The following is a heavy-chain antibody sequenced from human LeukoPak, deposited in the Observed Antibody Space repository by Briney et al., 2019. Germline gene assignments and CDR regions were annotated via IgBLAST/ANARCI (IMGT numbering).Heavy chain of an antibody. Sequence: ASVKVSCKASGYTFTSYGISWVRQAPGQGLEWMGWINPNSGGTNYAQKFQGWVTMTRDTSISTAYMELSRLRSDDTAVYYCARGAVTPYYYGMDVWGQGTTVTVSS. V-gene: IGHV1-2*04. CDR2: INPNSGGT. CDR1: GYTFTSYG. D-gene: IGHD4-17*01. J-gene: IGHJ6*02. CDR3: ARGAVTPYYYGMDV.